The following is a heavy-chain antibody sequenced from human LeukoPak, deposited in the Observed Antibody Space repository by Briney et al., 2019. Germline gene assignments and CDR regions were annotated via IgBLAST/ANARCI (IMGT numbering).Heavy chain of an antibody. D-gene: IGHD2-21*02. V-gene: IGHV4-59*08. CDR2: IFYSGTT. CDR1: GGSVSGYY. J-gene: IGHJ4*02. Sequence: PSETLSLTCTVSGGSVSGYYWSWIRQSPGEGLEWIGYIFYSGTTLYSPSLKSRVTMSVDTSENQFSLKLTSVTAADTAVYYCARHDVVPVIRRGFDFWGQGILVTVSS. CDR3: ARHDVVPVIRRGFDF.